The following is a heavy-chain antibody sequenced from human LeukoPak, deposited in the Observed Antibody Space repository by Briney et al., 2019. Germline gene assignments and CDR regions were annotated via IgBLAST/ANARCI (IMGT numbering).Heavy chain of an antibody. V-gene: IGHV3-23*01. Sequence: GLSLRLSCAASGFTFSSYAMGWVRQAPGKGLEWVSAIGSTGTNTYYADSVKGRFTISRDNSKNTLYLQMNSLRAEDTALYYCAKRSPYYFDYWGQGTLVTVSP. CDR1: GFTFSSYA. CDR3: AKRSPYYFDY. CDR2: IGSTGTNT. D-gene: IGHD2-15*01. J-gene: IGHJ4*02.